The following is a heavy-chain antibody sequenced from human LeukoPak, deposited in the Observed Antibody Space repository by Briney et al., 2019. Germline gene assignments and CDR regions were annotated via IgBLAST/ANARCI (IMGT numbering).Heavy chain of an antibody. J-gene: IGHJ4*02. CDR1: GFAFSDFW. D-gene: IGHD2-15*01. CDR2: IRHDGNAK. Sequence: PGGSLRLSCAASGFAFSDFWMSWVRQAPGKGLAWVANIRHDGNAKNYVPSVRGRFTISRDNAKNSLYLQMNSLTVEDTAVYYCATSHDSAGNDWGQGTLVTVSS. V-gene: IGHV3-7*01. CDR3: ATSHDSAGND.